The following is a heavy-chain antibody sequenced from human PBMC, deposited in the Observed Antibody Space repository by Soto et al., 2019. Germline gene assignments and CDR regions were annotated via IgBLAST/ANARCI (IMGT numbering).Heavy chain of an antibody. CDR2: INPNSGGT. J-gene: IGHJ4*02. CDR3: ARMRATVVTPYDY. Sequence: QVQLVQSGAEVKKPGASVKVSCKSSGYTFTGYYMHWVRQAPGQGLEWMGWINPNSGGTNYAQKFQGRVTMTRDASISTAYMELSRLRSDDTAVDYCARMRATVVTPYDYWGQGTLVTVSS. D-gene: IGHD4-17*01. CDR1: GYTFTGYY. V-gene: IGHV1-2*02.